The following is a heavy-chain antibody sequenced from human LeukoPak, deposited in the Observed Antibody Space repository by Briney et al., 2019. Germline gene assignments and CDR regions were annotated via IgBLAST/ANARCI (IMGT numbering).Heavy chain of an antibody. CDR1: GFTFSTSW. Sequence: PGGSLRLSCAASGFTFSTSWMTWVRQAPGKGLEWVATIKEDGTKPNYVGSVRGRFTISRDNARNSLFLQMNSLRAEDTAVYFCARDAAYSSFDYWGQGTLVTVSS. V-gene: IGHV3-7*05. CDR3: ARDAAYSSFDY. J-gene: IGHJ4*02. D-gene: IGHD4-11*01. CDR2: IKEDGTKP.